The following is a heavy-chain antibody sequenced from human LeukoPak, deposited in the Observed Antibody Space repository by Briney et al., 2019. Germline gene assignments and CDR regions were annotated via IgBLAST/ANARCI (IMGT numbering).Heavy chain of an antibody. CDR1: GFTFSSYG. V-gene: IGHV3-30*03. CDR2: ISFDGSNR. CDR3: AVTYYYGSGSYYLFGY. J-gene: IGHJ4*02. D-gene: IGHD3-10*01. Sequence: GGSLRLSCAASGFTFSSYGMHWVRQAPGKGLEWVAVISFDGSNRYYADSVKGRFTISRDISKKALYLHMNSLRAEDTAVYYCAVTYYYGSGSYYLFGYWGQGTLVTVSS.